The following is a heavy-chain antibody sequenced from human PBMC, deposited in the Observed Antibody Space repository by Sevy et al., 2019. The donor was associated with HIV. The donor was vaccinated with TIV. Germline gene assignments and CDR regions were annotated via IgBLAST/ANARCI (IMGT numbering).Heavy chain of an antibody. CDR3: SITVVRGVTYNWFDP. Sequence: ASVKVSCKASGGTFSSYAISWVRQAPGQGLEWMGGIIPIFGTANYAQKFQGRVTITADESTSTAYMELSSLRSEDTAVYYCSITVVRGVTYNWFDPWGQGTLVTVSS. V-gene: IGHV1-69*13. D-gene: IGHD3-10*01. CDR1: GGTFSSYA. J-gene: IGHJ5*02. CDR2: IIPIFGTA.